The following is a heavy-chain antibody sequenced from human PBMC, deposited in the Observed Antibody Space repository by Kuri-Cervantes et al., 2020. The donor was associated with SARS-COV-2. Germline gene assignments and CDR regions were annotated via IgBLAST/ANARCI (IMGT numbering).Heavy chain of an antibody. J-gene: IGHJ4*02. CDR2: INPSGGST. CDR3: ARDFFDYDSTGSHY. V-gene: IGHV1-46*01. Sequence: ASVKVSCKAPRYTFTMYSVHWVRQAPGQGLEWMGVINPSGGSTSYAQKFQDRITMTRDTSTSTVYMELSSLRSEDTAVYYCARDFFDYDSTGSHYWGQGTLVTVSS. D-gene: IGHD3-22*01. CDR1: RYTFTMYS.